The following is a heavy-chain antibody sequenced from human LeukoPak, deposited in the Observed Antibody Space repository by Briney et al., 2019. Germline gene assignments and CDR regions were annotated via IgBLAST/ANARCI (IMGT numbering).Heavy chain of an antibody. CDR1: GFTFASYS. CDR3: ARVSGRLERQSDLGY. J-gene: IGHJ4*02. V-gene: IGHV3-21*01. Sequence: GGSLRLSCAASGFTFASYSLNWVRQAPGMGLEWVSSISGDSTYIYNAGSVKGRFTISRDNAQASLYLQMISLRADDTAVYYCARVSGRLERQSDLGYWGQGTLVIVSS. CDR2: ISGDSTYI. D-gene: IGHD1-1*01.